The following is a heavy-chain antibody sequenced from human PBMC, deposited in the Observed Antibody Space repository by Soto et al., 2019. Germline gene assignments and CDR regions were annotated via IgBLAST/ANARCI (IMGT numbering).Heavy chain of an antibody. CDR3: AGASSRVSSVVAAY. Sequence: SVKVSCKASGGTFSSYAISWVRQAPGQGLEWMGGIIPIFGTANYSKEFQGRLTLTSDMPSRTVYMQLSNLRSDDTAVYYCAGASSRVSSVVAAYWGQGTLVTVSS. J-gene: IGHJ4*02. CDR1: GGTFSSYA. CDR2: IIPIFGTA. V-gene: IGHV1-69*05. D-gene: IGHD2-15*01.